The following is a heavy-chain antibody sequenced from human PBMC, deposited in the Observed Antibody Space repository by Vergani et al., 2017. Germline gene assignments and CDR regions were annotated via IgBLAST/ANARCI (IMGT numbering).Heavy chain of an antibody. D-gene: IGHD2-21*02. V-gene: IGHV3-48*01. CDR1: GFTFTTYS. J-gene: IGHJ2*01. CDR2: ISSGSSTI. CDR3: ARTREYCGADGDCYSDWFFNL. Sequence: EVELVESGGGLVRPGGSLRLSCAVSGFTFTTYSMSWVRQSPGKGLEWVSYISSGSSTIHYADSVKGRFTISRDNSKNSLYLQMNSLRAEDTAAYYCARTREYCGADGDCYSDWFFNLGGRGGLVIASS.